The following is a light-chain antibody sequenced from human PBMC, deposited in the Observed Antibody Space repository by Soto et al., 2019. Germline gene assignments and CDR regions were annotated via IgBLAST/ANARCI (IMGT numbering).Light chain of an antibody. CDR2: KAS. CDR3: QQYNGT. J-gene: IGKJ1*01. CDR1: QTISNW. V-gene: IGKV1-5*03. Sequence: DIPMTQSPSTLSASVGDRVTITCRASQTISNWLAWYQQKAGKAPKLLIYKASSLEGGVPSRFSGSGSGTEFTLTISSLQPDDFATYYCQQYNGTFGQGTKVEIK.